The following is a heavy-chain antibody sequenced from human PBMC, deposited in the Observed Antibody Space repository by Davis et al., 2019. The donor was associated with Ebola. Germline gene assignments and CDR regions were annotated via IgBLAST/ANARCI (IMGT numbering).Heavy chain of an antibody. CDR2: INPHNGNT. J-gene: IGHJ4*02. Sequence: ASVKVSCKASGYTFTNYGITWVRQAPGQGLEWMGWINPHNGNTNYAQNVQGRVTLTTDTSTSTAYMEVGSLRSDDTAVYYCARAQFPTTNDHWGQGTLVTVSS. D-gene: IGHD1-1*01. CDR1: GYTFTNYG. CDR3: ARAQFPTTNDH. V-gene: IGHV1-18*04.